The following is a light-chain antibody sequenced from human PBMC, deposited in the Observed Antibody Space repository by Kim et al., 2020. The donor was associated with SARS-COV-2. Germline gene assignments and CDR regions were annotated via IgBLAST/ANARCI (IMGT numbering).Light chain of an antibody. CDR1: QSVSSY. CDR2: GAS. J-gene: IGKJ4*01. CDR3: QQRRNWPHT. Sequence: PGERATLSCRASQSVSSYLAWYQQKPGQAPRLLIYGASNRATGIPARFSGSGSRTDFTLTISSLEPEDFAVYYCQQRRNWPHTFGGGTKVDI. V-gene: IGKV3-11*01.